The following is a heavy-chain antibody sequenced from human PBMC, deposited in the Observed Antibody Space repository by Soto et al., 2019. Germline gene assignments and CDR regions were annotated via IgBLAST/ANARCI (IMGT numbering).Heavy chain of an antibody. J-gene: IGHJ4*02. Sequence: PGGSLRLPCAASGFTVSSSWMSWVRQAPGKGLEWVANIKQDGSEKYYVDSVKGRFTISRDNAKNSLYLQMNSLRAEDTAVYYCARGLHRGGVTPYGYWGQGTLVTVSS. D-gene: IGHD2-21*02. CDR3: ARGLHRGGVTPYGY. CDR1: GFTVSSSW. CDR2: IKQDGSEK. V-gene: IGHV3-7*03.